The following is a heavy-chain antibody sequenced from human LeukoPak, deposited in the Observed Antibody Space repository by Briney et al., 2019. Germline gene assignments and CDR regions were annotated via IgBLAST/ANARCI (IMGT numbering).Heavy chain of an antibody. CDR2: IYYSGST. D-gene: IGHD3-22*01. CDR3: ARGVGYYDSSGYAY. J-gene: IGHJ4*02. V-gene: IGHV4-39*01. CDR1: GGSISSSSYY. Sequence: SETLSLTCTVSGGSISSSSYYWGWIRQPPGKGLEWIGSIYYSGSTYYNPSLKSRVTISVDTSKNQFSLKLSSVTAADTAVYYCARGVGYYDSSGYAYWGQGTLVTVSS.